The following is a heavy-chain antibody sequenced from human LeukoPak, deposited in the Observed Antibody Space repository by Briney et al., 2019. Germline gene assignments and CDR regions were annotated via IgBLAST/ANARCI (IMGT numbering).Heavy chain of an antibody. V-gene: IGHV4-34*01. D-gene: IGHD2-15*01. J-gene: IGHJ6*03. Sequence: PSETLSLTCAVDGGSLTGYSWAWVRQSPGEGLEGIGEINQVERTIYSPSLESRVSISLEASKNQFFLQLTSVAAADTAMYYCTRGRATPSRLFFDYYFMDVWGPGTPVTVSS. CDR3: TRGRATPSRLFFDYYFMDV. CDR2: INQVERT. CDR1: GGSLTGYS.